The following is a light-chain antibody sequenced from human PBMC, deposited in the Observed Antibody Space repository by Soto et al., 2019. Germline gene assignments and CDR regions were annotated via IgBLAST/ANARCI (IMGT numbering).Light chain of an antibody. Sequence: EIVFTQSPCTLSLSPAERSTLSCRASQSVSNNYLAWHQQPPGQAPRLIIYGASNRATGIPDRFSGSGSGTDFTLTISRLEPEDFAVYYCQQYGSSGTFGQGTKVDIK. CDR3: QQYGSSGT. V-gene: IGKV3-20*01. J-gene: IGKJ1*01. CDR2: GAS. CDR1: QSVSNNY.